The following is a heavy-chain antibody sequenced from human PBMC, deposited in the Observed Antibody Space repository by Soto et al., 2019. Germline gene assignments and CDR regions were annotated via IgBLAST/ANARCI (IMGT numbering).Heavy chain of an antibody. D-gene: IGHD3-10*01. CDR1: GGSISSYY. Sequence: QVQLQESGPGLVKPSETLSLSCTVSGGSISSYYWSWFRQSPGKRMEWIGYVHHSWGSSYNPSIQSRAAISLDTSKSQFSLKVTSVTATDTAVYYCARQGFGPLHGLVDVWGQGTTVTVSS. V-gene: IGHV4-59*08. J-gene: IGHJ6*02. CDR3: ARQGFGPLHGLVDV. CDR2: VHHSWGS.